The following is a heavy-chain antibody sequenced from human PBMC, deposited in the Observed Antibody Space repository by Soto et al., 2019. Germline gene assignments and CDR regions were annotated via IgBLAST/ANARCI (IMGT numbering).Heavy chain of an antibody. CDR3: ARALEVNWFDP. Sequence: TLSLTCAVSGGSISSGGYSWSWIRQPPGKGREGIGYIYHSGSTYYNPSLKSRVTISVDRSKNQFSLKLSSVTAADTAVYYCARALEVNWFDPWGQGTLVTVSS. D-gene: IGHD2-21*01. V-gene: IGHV4-30-2*01. CDR1: GGSISSGGYS. J-gene: IGHJ5*02. CDR2: IYHSGST.